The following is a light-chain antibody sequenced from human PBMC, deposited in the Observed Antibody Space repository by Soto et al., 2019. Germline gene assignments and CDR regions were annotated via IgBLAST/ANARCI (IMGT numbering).Light chain of an antibody. CDR2: KAS. CDR1: QSINNW. CDR3: HQYNSYWT. Sequence: DIQMTQSPSTLSASVGDRVTITCRASQSINNWLAWYQQKPGKAPKLLIYKASSLESGVPSRFSGSGSGTEFTLTISSLQPDDFATYYCHQYNSYWTFGQGTKVEIK. J-gene: IGKJ1*01. V-gene: IGKV1-5*03.